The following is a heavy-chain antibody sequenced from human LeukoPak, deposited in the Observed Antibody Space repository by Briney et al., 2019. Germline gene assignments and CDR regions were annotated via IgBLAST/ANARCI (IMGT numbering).Heavy chain of an antibody. CDR3: ARVAVAGTWEYYFDY. Sequence: GGSLRLSCAASGFTFSSYDMHWVRQATGKGLEWVSAIGTAGDTYYPGSVKGRFTISRENAKNSLYLQMNSLRAGDTAVYYYARVAVAGTWEYYFDYWGQGTLVTVSS. CDR1: GFTFSSYD. CDR2: IGTAGDT. J-gene: IGHJ4*02. D-gene: IGHD6-19*01. V-gene: IGHV3-13*01.